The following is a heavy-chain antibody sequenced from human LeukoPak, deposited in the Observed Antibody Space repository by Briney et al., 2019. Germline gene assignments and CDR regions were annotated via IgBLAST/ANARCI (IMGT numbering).Heavy chain of an antibody. Sequence: SETLSLTCTVSGGSISSYYWSWIRQPPGEGLEWIGYIYYSGSTNYNPSLKSRVTISVDTSKNQFSLKLNSVTAADTAVYYCARVVNSWFDPWGQGTLVTVSS. CDR1: GGSISSYY. J-gene: IGHJ5*02. CDR2: IYYSGST. CDR3: ARVVNSWFDP. V-gene: IGHV4-59*01.